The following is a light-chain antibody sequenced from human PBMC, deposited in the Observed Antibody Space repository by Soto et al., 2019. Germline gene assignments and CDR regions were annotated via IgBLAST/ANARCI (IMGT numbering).Light chain of an antibody. Sequence: VLTQSPGTLSLSPGERATLSCRVSQTISSTYLAWYQQKPGQAPRLLIYGASTRATGIPARFSGCGSGTEFTLTISSLQPEDFAFYYCQQYDNWPRTFGLGTKVEIK. CDR1: QTISSTY. V-gene: IGKV3-15*01. CDR3: QQYDNWPRT. CDR2: GAS. J-gene: IGKJ1*01.